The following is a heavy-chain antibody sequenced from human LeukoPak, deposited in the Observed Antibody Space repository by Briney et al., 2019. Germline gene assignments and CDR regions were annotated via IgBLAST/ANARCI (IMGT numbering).Heavy chain of an antibody. CDR3: ARRVHSSSWSSYFDY. V-gene: IGHV4-4*07. CDR1: GGSISSYY. D-gene: IGHD6-13*01. J-gene: IGHJ4*02. CDR2: IYTSGST. Sequence: SETLSLTCTVSGGSISSYYWSWIRQPAGKGLEWIGRIYTSGSTNYNPSLKSRVTMSVDTSKNQFSLKLSSVTAADTAVYYCARRVHSSSWSSYFDYWGQETLVTVSS.